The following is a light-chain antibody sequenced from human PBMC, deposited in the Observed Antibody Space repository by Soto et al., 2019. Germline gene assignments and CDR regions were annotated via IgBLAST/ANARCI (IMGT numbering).Light chain of an antibody. J-gene: IGLJ2*01. CDR2: STN. V-gene: IGLV8-61*01. CDR3: VLYMGSGISV. Sequence: QTVVTQEPSFSLSTVGTVTLTCGLISGSVSTRYYPSWYQQTPGQAPRTLIYSTNTRSSGVPDRFSGSILGNKAALTITGAQADDESDYYCVLYMGSGISVFGGGTKLTVL. CDR1: SGSVSTRYY.